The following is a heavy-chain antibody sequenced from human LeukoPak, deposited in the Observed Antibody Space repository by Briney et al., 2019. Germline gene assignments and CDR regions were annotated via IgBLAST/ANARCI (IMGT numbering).Heavy chain of an antibody. CDR1: GGSISSSSYY. Sequence: ASETLSLTCTVSGGSISSSSYYWGWIRQPPGKGLEWIGNIYYSGSTYYNPSLKSRVTISVDTSKNQFSLKLNSVTAADTAVYYCARLTHFNTAMVYNYFDYWGQGTLVTVSS. V-gene: IGHV4-39*07. D-gene: IGHD5-18*01. CDR2: IYYSGST. J-gene: IGHJ4*02. CDR3: ARLTHFNTAMVYNYFDY.